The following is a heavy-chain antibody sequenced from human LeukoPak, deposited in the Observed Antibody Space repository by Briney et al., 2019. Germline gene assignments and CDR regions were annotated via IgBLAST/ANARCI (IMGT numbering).Heavy chain of an antibody. V-gene: IGHV4-59*01. CDR3: ARFHRFGELFSDY. D-gene: IGHD3-10*01. CDR1: GGSIDSNS. J-gene: IGHJ4*02. CDR2: IYYSGAT. Sequence: SETLSLTCTVSGGSIDSNSWTWIRQPPGKGLEWIRYIYYSGATNYNPSLKSRVTMSVDMSKNQFSLKLSSVTAADTAMYYCARFHRFGELFSDYWGQGTLVTVSS.